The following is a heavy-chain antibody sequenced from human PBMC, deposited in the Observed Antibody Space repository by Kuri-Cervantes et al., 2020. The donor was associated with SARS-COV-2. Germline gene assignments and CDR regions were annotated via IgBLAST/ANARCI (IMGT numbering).Heavy chain of an antibody. CDR3: ARWTPFRRLVVIPQGGAFDI. J-gene: IGHJ3*02. CDR2: INPNSGGT. D-gene: IGHD3-22*01. CDR1: GYTFTGYY. V-gene: IGHV1-2*04. Sequence: ASVKVSCKASGYTFTGYYMHWVRQAPGQGLEWMGWINPNSGGTNYAQKFQGWVTMTRDKSISTVYMELSRLRSDDTAVYYCARWTPFRRLVVIPQGGAFDIWGHGTMVTVSS.